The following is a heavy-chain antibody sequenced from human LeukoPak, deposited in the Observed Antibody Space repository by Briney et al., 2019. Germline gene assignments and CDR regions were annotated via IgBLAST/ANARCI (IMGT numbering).Heavy chain of an antibody. CDR2: IYYSGST. Sequence: PSETLSLTCTVSGGSISSSRYYWGWIRQPPGKGLEWIGYIYYSGSTDYNPSLKSRVTISVDTSKNQFSLKLSSVTAADTAVYYCARGFYSASSFDYWGQGTLVTVSS. CDR1: GGSISSSRYY. J-gene: IGHJ4*02. V-gene: IGHV4-61*05. CDR3: ARGFYSASSFDY. D-gene: IGHD2-21*01.